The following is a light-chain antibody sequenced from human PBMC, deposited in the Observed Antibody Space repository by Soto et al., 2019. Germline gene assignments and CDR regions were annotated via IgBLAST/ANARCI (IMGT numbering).Light chain of an antibody. CDR2: NND. Sequence: QSVLTQPPSASGTPGQRVTISCSGSISNLGKNLVYWYQQLPGTAPKLLIYNNDQRPSGVPDRFSGSKSGTSASLAISVLRSDDEADYYCAAWDDRPSGRVFGGGTKLTVL. CDR1: ISNLGKNL. V-gene: IGLV1-47*02. CDR3: AAWDDRPSGRV. J-gene: IGLJ3*02.